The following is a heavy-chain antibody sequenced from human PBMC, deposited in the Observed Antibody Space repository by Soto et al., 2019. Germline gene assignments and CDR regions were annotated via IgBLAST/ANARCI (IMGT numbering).Heavy chain of an antibody. V-gene: IGHV4-59*01. D-gene: IGHD3-10*01. Sequence: QVQLQESGPGLVKPSETLSLTCTVPGGSISSYYWSWIRQPPGKGLEWIGYIYYSGSTNYNPSLKSRVTRSVATSKHQFSLKLSSVTAADTAVYYCARVRITMVRGVIRGGWFDPWGQGTLVTVSS. J-gene: IGHJ5*02. CDR3: ARVRITMVRGVIRGGWFDP. CDR2: IYYSGST. CDR1: GGSISSYY.